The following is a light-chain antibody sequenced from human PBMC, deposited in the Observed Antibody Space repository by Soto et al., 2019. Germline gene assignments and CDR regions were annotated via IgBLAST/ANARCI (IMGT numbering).Light chain of an antibody. Sequence: EIVLTQSPATLSLSPGERATLSFRASQSVSSYLAWYQQKPGQAPRLLIYGASSRATGIPDRFSGSGSGTDFTLTIGRLEPDDFAVYYCQQYGNSPLTFGGGTKVDI. CDR1: QSVSSY. CDR2: GAS. V-gene: IGKV3-20*01. CDR3: QQYGNSPLT. J-gene: IGKJ4*01.